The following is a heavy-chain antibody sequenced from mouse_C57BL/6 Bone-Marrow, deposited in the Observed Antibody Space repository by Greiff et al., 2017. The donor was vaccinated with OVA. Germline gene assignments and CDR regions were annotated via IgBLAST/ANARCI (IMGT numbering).Heavy chain of an antibody. Sequence: QVQLKESGPELVKPGASVKISCKASGYTFTDYYINWVKQRPGQGLEWIGWIFPGSGSTYYNEKFKGKATLTVDKSSSTAYMLLSSLTSEDSAVYFCARSRYYGSSYDAMDYWGQGTSVTVSS. D-gene: IGHD1-1*01. J-gene: IGHJ4*01. CDR2: IFPGSGST. CDR1: GYTFTDYY. CDR3: ARSRYYGSSYDAMDY. V-gene: IGHV1-75*01.